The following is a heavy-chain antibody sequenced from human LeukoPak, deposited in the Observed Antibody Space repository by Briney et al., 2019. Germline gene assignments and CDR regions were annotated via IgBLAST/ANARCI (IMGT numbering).Heavy chain of an antibody. CDR1: RFTFSSYA. CDR3: ARAGVYSHSYYMDV. D-gene: IGHD5-18*01. CDR2: ISYDGSNK. V-gene: IGHV3-30*04. Sequence: GGSLRLSCAASRFTFSSYAMHWVRQAPGKGLEWVALISYDGSNKYYADSVKGRFTISRDNSKNTLYLQMNSLRAEDTAVYYCARAGVYSHSYYMDVWGKGTTVTVSS. J-gene: IGHJ6*03.